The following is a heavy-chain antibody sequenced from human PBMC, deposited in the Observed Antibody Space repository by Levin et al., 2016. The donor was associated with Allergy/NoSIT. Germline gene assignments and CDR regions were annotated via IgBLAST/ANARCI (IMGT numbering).Heavy chain of an antibody. CDR1: GFTFSSYA. Sequence: GESLKISCAASGFTFSSYAMHWVRQAPGKGLEWVAVISYDGSNKYYADSVKGRFTISRDNSKNTLYLQMNSLRAEDTAVYYCARDRLERRTDAFDIWGQGTMVTVSS. J-gene: IGHJ3*02. CDR3: ARDRLERRTDAFDI. V-gene: IGHV3-30*04. D-gene: IGHD1-1*01. CDR2: ISYDGSNK.